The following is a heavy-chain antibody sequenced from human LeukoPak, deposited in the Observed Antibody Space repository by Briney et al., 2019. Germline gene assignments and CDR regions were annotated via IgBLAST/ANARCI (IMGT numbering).Heavy chain of an antibody. CDR3: ARPKT. J-gene: IGHJ5*02. V-gene: IGHV3-53*01. CDR2: IYSGGST. Sequence: GGSLTLSCALSGLTVSSNYVSWVRHPPGKGLEWVSVIYSGGSTYYPDSVKGRFTISRDNSKNTLYLQMNSLRAEDTAVYYCARPKTWGQGTLVTVSS. CDR1: GLTVSSNY.